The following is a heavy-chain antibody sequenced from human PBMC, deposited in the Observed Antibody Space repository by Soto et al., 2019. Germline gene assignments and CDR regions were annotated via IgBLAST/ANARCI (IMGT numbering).Heavy chain of an antibody. V-gene: IGHV1-2*04. CDR3: ARDYYGSGSYYSVYYYYGMDV. CDR1: GYTFTGYY. CDR2: INPNSGGT. J-gene: IGHJ6*02. Sequence: ASVKVSCKASGYTFTGYYMHLVRQAPGQGLEWMGWINPNSGGTNYAQKFQGWVTMTRDTSISTAYMELSRLRSDDTAVYYCARDYYGSGSYYSVYYYYGMDVWGQGTTVTVYS. D-gene: IGHD3-10*01.